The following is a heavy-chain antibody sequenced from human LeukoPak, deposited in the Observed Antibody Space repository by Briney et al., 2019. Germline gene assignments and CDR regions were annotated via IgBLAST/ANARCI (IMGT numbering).Heavy chain of an antibody. D-gene: IGHD5-18*01. Sequence: GGSLRLSCAASGFTFSNYWMHWVRQAPGKGLVWVSRVNSDGTSTSYADSVKGRFTISRDNAKNRLYLQMNSLRAEDTAVYYCAVDTAMVHDYWGQGTLVTVSS. V-gene: IGHV3-74*01. CDR2: VNSDGTST. J-gene: IGHJ4*02. CDR1: GFTFSNYW. CDR3: AVDTAMVHDY.